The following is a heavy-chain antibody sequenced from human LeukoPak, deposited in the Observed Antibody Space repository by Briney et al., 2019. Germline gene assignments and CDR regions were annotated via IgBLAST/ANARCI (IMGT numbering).Heavy chain of an antibody. D-gene: IGHD3-22*01. CDR1: GFTFSSYA. J-gene: IGHJ4*02. CDR2: ISYDGSNK. V-gene: IGHV3-30-3*01. Sequence: PGGSLRLSCAASGFTFSSYAMHWVRQAPGKGLEWVAVISYDGSNKYYADSVKGRFTISRDNSKNTLYLQMNSLRAEDTAVYYCARGRLNYYDSSGYAFDYWGQGTLVTVSS. CDR3: ARGRLNYYDSSGYAFDY.